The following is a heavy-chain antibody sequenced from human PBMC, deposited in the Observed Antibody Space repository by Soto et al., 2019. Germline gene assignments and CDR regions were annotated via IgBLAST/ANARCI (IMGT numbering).Heavy chain of an antibody. J-gene: IGHJ4*02. CDR2: IYPGDSDT. V-gene: IGHV5-51*01. CDR1: GYSFTSYW. CDR3: ARPFSYYYDSSGYFDY. Sequence: PGESLKISCKGSGYSFTSYWSGWVRQMPGKGLEWMGIIYPGDSDTRYSPSFQGQVTISADKSISTAYLQWSSLKASDTAMYYCARPFSYYYDSSGYFDYWGQGTLVTVSS. D-gene: IGHD3-22*01.